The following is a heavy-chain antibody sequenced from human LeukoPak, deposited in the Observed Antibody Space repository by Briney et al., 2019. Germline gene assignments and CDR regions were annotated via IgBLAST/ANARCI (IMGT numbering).Heavy chain of an antibody. V-gene: IGHV4-59*01. Sequence: PSETLSLTCTVSGGSISSYYWSWIRQPPGKGLEWIGYIYYSGSTNYNPSLKSRVTISVDTSKNQFSLKLSSVTAADTAVYYCARDAIRGYSYGDYWGQGTLVTVSS. CDR1: GGSISSYY. CDR2: IYYSGST. J-gene: IGHJ4*02. D-gene: IGHD5-18*01. CDR3: ARDAIRGYSYGDY.